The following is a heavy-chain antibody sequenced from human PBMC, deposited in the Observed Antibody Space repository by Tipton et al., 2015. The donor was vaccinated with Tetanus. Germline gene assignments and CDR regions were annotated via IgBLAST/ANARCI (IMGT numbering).Heavy chain of an antibody. CDR3: ARRGYCSGGSCYSAAFDI. CDR1: GYSFTTYW. CDR2: IYPGDSDT. J-gene: IGHJ3*02. Sequence: QSGPEVKKPGESLKISCKGSGYSFTTYWIGWVRQMPGKGLEWMGIIYPGDSDTRYSPSFQGQVTISADKSITTAYLQWSSLKASDPAIYYCARRGYCSGGSCYSAAFDIWGQGTMVTVSS. D-gene: IGHD2-15*01. V-gene: IGHV5-51*01.